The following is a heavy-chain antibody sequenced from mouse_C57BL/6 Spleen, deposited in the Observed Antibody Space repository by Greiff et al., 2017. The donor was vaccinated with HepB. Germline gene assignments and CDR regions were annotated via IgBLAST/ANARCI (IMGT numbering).Heavy chain of an antibody. CDR3: TKTAQDLFAY. Sequence: EVKLMESGAELVRPGASVKLSCTASGFNIKDDYMHWVKQRPEQGLEWIGWIDPENGDTEYASKFQGKATITADTSSNTAYLQLSSLTSEDTAVYYCTKTAQDLFAYWGQGTLVTVSA. D-gene: IGHD3-2*02. CDR1: GFNIKDDY. CDR2: IDPENGDT. J-gene: IGHJ3*01. V-gene: IGHV14-4*01.